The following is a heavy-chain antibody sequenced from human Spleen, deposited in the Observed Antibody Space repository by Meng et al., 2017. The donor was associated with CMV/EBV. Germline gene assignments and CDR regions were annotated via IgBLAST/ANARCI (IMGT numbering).Heavy chain of an antibody. CDR3: ARGAGQPILRYFDWADPYNWFDP. CDR2: IRPIVGTA. Sequence: YDISWGGQDPGQGLEWMGGIRPIVGTANYAQKFQGRVTITTDESTSTAYKELSSLRSEDTAVYYCARGAGQPILRYFDWADPYNWFDPWGQGTLVTVSS. D-gene: IGHD3-9*01. J-gene: IGHJ5*02. CDR1: YD. V-gene: IGHV1-69*05.